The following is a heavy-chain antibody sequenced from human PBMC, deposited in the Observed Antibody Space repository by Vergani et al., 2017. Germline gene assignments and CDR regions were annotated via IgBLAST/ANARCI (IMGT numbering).Heavy chain of an antibody. Sequence: EVQLLESGGDLVQPGGSLRLSCAASGFTFNHYAMNWVRQAPGKGLEWVSGIGGSGGSTYYAGAVKGRFTISRDSSKNTLYLQMNSLSAGDTAVYYCAKANPRNSGYDYLYYYHARDVWRKGTTVTVSS. D-gene: IGHD5-12*01. CDR3: AKANPRNSGYDYLYYYHARDV. J-gene: IGHJ6*04. CDR2: IGGSGGST. CDR1: GFTFNHYA. V-gene: IGHV3-23*01.